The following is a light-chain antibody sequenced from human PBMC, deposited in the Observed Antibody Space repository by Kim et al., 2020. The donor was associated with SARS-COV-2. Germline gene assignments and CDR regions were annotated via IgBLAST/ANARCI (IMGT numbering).Light chain of an antibody. CDR1: SSDVGGYKY. V-gene: IGLV2-14*03. Sequence: QSITISCTGTSSDVGGYKYVSWYQQHPGKAPKLMIYDVSNRPSGVSNRFSGSKSGNTASLTISGLQAEDEADYYCSSYTSSSTPWVFGGGTKLTVL. J-gene: IGLJ3*02. CDR3: SSYTSSSTPWV. CDR2: DVS.